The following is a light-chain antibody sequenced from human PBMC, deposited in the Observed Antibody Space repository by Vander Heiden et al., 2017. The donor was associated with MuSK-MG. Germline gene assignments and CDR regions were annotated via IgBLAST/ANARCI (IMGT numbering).Light chain of an antibody. CDR1: QSISSW. Sequence: DIQTTPSPSSLSASVGDRVTITCRASQSISSWLAWYQQKPGKAPKLLIYDASSLQSGVPSRFSGSGSGTDFTLTISSLQPDDFATYYCQQYNSYSWTFGQGTKVEIK. CDR2: DAS. CDR3: QQYNSYSWT. V-gene: IGKV1-5*01. J-gene: IGKJ1*01.